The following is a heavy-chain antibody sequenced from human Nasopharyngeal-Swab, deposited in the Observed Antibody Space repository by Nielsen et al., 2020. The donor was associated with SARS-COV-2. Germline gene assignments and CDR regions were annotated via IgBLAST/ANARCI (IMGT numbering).Heavy chain of an antibody. CDR2: ISSSGSTI. CDR1: GFTFSSYE. CDR3: AKDRAMTTVTTMTLSYFDY. J-gene: IGHJ4*02. V-gene: IGHV3-48*03. Sequence: GGSLRLSCAASGFTFSSYEMNWVRQAPGKGLEWVSYISSSGSTIYYADSVKGRFTISRDNAKNSLYLQMNSLRAEDTALYYCAKDRAMTTVTTMTLSYFDYWGQGTLVTVSS. D-gene: IGHD4-17*01.